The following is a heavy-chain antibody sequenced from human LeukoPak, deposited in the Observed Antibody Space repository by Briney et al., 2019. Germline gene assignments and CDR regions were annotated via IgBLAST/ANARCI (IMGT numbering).Heavy chain of an antibody. CDR2: INPNSGGT. V-gene: IGHV1-2*02. Sequence: ASVKVSCKASGYTFTVYYMHWVRQAPGQGLEWMGWINPNSGGTNYAQKFQGRVTMTRDASISTAYMELSRLRSDDTAVYYCARELRISSIAARRFDYWGQGTLVTVSS. CDR1: GYTFTVYY. CDR3: ARELRISSIAARRFDY. D-gene: IGHD6-6*01. J-gene: IGHJ4*02.